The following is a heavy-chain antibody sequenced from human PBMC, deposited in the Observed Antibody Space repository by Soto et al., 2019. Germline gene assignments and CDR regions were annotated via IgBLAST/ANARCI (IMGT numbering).Heavy chain of an antibody. J-gene: IGHJ4*02. Sequence: QVPLVQSGAEVKKPGSSVKVSCKASGGTFSSYTISWVRQAPGQGLEWMGRIIPILGIANYAQKFQGRVTITADKSTSTAYMELSSLRSEDTAVYYCARDRYYDILTGSDWGQGTLVTVSS. CDR1: GGTFSSYT. CDR2: IIPILGIA. V-gene: IGHV1-69*08. D-gene: IGHD3-9*01. CDR3: ARDRYYDILTGSD.